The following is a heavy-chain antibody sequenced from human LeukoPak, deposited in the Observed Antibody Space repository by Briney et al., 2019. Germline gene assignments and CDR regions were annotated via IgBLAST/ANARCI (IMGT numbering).Heavy chain of an antibody. V-gene: IGHV4-4*07. D-gene: IGHD6-13*01. Sequence: SETLSLNCTVSGGSISGYYWSRIRQPAGKGLEWIGRIYNSESNNYNPSLKSRVTMSIDASRNQFSLKLNPVTAADTAVYYCARDRSSSYTRDWFDPWGQGVLVTVSS. CDR3: ARDRSSSYTRDWFDP. CDR2: IYNSESN. CDR1: GGSISGYY. J-gene: IGHJ5*02.